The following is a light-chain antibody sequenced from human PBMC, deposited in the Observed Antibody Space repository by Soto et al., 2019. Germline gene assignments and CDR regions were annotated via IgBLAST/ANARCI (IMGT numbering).Light chain of an antibody. CDR1: SSDVGGHDY. J-gene: IGLJ1*01. CDR3: SSYSSTTLV. V-gene: IGLV2-14*01. Sequence: QSVRAQPASVSGSPGRSITISCTGTSSDVGGHDYVSWYQQHPGKAPKLIIYEVRNRPSGVSNRFSGSKSGNTASLTISGLQAEDEADYYCSSYSSTTLVFGTGTKVTVL. CDR2: EVR.